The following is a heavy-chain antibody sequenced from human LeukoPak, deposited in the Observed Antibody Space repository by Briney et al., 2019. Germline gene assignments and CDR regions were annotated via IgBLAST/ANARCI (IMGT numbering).Heavy chain of an antibody. Sequence: GGSLRLSCAASGFTVSSSYMSWVRQAPGKGLEWVSVTDRGGSTKYADPVKGRFTISRDNSENTLYLQMNSLRVEDTAVYYCGTTTLSATWNYWGQGTLVTVSS. D-gene: IGHD3-16*02. CDR1: GFTVSSSY. CDR2: TDRGGST. V-gene: IGHV3-53*01. J-gene: IGHJ4*02. CDR3: GTTTLSATWNY.